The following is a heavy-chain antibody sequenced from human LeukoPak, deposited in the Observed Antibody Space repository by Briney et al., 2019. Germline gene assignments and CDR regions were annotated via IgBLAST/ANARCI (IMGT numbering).Heavy chain of an antibody. J-gene: IGHJ5*02. Sequence: GGSLRLSCAASGFTFSDYYMSWIRQAPGKGLEWVSYISSSGSTIYYADSVKGRFTISRDNAKNSLYLQMNSLRAEDTAVYYCARERRDIVVVVAATWFDPWGQGTLVTVSS. V-gene: IGHV3-11*04. CDR2: ISSSGSTI. CDR1: GFTFSDYY. D-gene: IGHD2-15*01. CDR3: ARERRDIVVVVAATWFDP.